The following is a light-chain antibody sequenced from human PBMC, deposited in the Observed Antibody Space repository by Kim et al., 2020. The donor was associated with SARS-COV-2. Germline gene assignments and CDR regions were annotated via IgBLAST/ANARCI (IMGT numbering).Light chain of an antibody. CDR3: QSYDSSLSGLYV. J-gene: IGLJ1*01. Sequence: ATISRTGSGSNTSAGYAVKWYRQLPGTAPKPLIYADDRRPSRIPDRFSASRSGASASLAISGLQAEDEADYYCQSYDSSLSGLYVFGSGTKVTVL. CDR1: GSNTSAGYA. V-gene: IGLV1-40*03. CDR2: ADD.